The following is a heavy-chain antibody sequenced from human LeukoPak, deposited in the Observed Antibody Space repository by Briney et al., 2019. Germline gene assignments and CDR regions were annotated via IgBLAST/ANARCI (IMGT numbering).Heavy chain of an antibody. J-gene: IGHJ4*02. V-gene: IGHV3-23*01. CDR2: ISGSGGST. CDR1: GFTFSSYI. CDR3: AKDYPLDY. Sequence: GGSLRLSCAASGFTFSSYIMHWVRQAPGKGLEWVSAISGSGGSTYYADSVKGRFTISRDNSKNTVYLQMNTLRAEDTAVYHCAKDYPLDYWGQGALVTVSS.